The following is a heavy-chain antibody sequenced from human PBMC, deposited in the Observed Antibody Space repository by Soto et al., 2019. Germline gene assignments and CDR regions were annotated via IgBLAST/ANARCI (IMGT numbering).Heavy chain of an antibody. CDR2: ISYDGSNK. Sequence: QVQLVESGGGVVQPGRSLRLSCAASGFTFSSYGMHWVRQAPGKGLEWVAVISYDGSNKYYADSVKGRFTISRDNSENTLYLQMNSLRAEDTAVYYCAKDRSENWFDPWGQGTLVTVSS. CDR1: GFTFSSYG. J-gene: IGHJ5*02. D-gene: IGHD3-10*01. V-gene: IGHV3-30*18. CDR3: AKDRSENWFDP.